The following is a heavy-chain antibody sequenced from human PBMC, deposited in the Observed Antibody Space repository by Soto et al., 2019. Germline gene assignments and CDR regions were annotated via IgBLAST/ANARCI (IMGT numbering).Heavy chain of an antibody. CDR1: GFAFSSHP. CDR2: ISDGGDLT. CDR3: ARVELITFGGVIVPRGAFDI. J-gene: IGHJ3*02. V-gene: IGHV3-23*01. Sequence: PGGSLRLSCAASGFAFSSHPMSWVRQAPEKGLEWVAGISDGGDLTYNADSVRGRFTISRDNSRNTLYLQMNSLRAEDTAVYYCARVELITFGGVIVPRGAFDIWGQGTMVTVSS. D-gene: IGHD3-16*02.